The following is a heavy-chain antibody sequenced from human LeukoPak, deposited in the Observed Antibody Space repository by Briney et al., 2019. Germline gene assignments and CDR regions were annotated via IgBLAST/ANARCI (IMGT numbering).Heavy chain of an antibody. CDR3: ARDLMDPYGMDG. D-gene: IGHD2-2*03. CDR2: IYYSGST. V-gene: IGHV4-31*03. CDR1: GGSISTGAYN. Sequence: SETLSLTCTVSGGSISTGAYNWSWIRQHPGKGLEWIGYIYYSGSTYYNPSLKSRVTLSVDTSKKQFSLKLSSVTAADTAVYYCARDLMDPYGMDGWGQGTTVTVS. J-gene: IGHJ6*02.